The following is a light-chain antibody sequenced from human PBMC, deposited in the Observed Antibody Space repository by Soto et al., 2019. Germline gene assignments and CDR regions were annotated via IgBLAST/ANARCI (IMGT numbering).Light chain of an antibody. J-gene: IGKJ3*01. CDR1: QSVGRN. V-gene: IGKV3-15*01. CDR3: QEYSKWPLFT. Sequence: EIVVTQSPGILSVSPGDRATLSCRASQSVGRNLAWYQQKPGQAPTLLIYAASTRTTGLPARFSGSGSGTDFTVTISSLQSEDFAVYYWQEYSKWPLFTFGPGTRVDIK. CDR2: AAS.